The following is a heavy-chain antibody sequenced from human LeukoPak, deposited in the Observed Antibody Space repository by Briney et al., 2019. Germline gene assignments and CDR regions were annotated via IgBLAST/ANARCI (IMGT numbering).Heavy chain of an antibody. CDR2: INHSGST. CDR1: GGSFSGYY. V-gene: IGHV4-34*01. Sequence: SETVSLTCAVYGGSFSGYYWSWIHQPPGKGLEWIGEINHSGSTNYNPSLKSRVTISVDTSKNQFSLKLSSVTAADTAVYYCARGAVSDDSSGYYYCPFDYWGQGTLVTVSS. CDR3: ARGAVSDDSSGYYYCPFDY. D-gene: IGHD3-22*01. J-gene: IGHJ4*02.